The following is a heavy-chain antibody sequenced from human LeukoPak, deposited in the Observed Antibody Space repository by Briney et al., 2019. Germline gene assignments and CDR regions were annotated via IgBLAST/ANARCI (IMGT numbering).Heavy chain of an antibody. Sequence: PGGSLRLSCAASGFTFRNYAMHWVRQAPGKGLEGVAVILHDGSNKYYADSVKGRFTISRDNSKNTLYLQMNSLRADDAALYYCARGDCGCDCYLSMATYDIWGQGTKVTVSS. CDR1: GFTFRNYA. CDR2: ILHDGSNK. CDR3: ARGDCGCDCYLSMATYDI. V-gene: IGHV3-30-3*01. D-gene: IGHD2-21*02. J-gene: IGHJ3*02.